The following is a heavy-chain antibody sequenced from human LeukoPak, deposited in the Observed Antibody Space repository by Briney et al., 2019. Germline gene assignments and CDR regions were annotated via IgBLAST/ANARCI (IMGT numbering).Heavy chain of an antibody. CDR3: ARAADAYNPFDY. CDR1: GDSISSYF. V-gene: IGHV4-59*01. D-gene: IGHD5-24*01. CDR2: ISYTGST. J-gene: IGHJ4*02. Sequence: SETLSLTCTVSGDSISSYFWSLIRQPPGKGLEWIGYISYTGSTNYNPSLRSRVTISVDTAKSQFSLKLSSVTAADTAVYYCARAADAYNPFDYWGQGTLVTVSS.